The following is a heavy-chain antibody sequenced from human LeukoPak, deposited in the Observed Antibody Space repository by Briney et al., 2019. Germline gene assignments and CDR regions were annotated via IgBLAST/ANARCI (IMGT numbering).Heavy chain of an antibody. CDR3: ARYSVVRGWYAMDV. D-gene: IGHD3-10*01. J-gene: IGHJ6*02. CDR2: IYYSGST. V-gene: IGHV4-59*08. CDR1: GGSISSYY. Sequence: SETLSLTCTVSGGSISSYYWSWIRQPPGKGLEWIGYIYYSGSTNYNPSLKSRVTISVDTSKNQFSLKLSSVTAADTAVYYCARYSVVRGWYAMDVWGQGTAVTVSS.